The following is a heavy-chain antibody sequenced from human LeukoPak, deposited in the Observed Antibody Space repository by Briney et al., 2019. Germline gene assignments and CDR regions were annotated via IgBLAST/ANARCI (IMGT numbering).Heavy chain of an antibody. CDR1: GGSISSYY. J-gene: IGHJ4*02. CDR2: ISYSGST. Sequence: SETLSLTCTVSGGSISSYYWSWIRQPPGKGLEWIGYISYSGSTNYNPSLKSRVSVDTPKNQFSLKLSSVTAADTAVYYCARYIWGSYPTFEDYWGQGTLVTVSS. CDR3: ARYIWGSYPTFEDY. D-gene: IGHD3-16*02. V-gene: IGHV4-59*01.